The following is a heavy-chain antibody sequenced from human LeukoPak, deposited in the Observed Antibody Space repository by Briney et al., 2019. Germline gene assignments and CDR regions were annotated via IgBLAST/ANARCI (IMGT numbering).Heavy chain of an antibody. D-gene: IGHD2/OR15-2a*01. J-gene: IGHJ5*02. CDR2: INHPGST. CDR3: AMLLYHSGRPGP. Sequence: SETLSLTCAVYGVSLNHYYWTWIRQPPGKGLEWIGEINHPGSTNYNPSLKSRVTISIDTSKSQFSLKVNSVTAADTAVYYCAMLLYHSGRPGPWGQGTLVTGSS. CDR1: GVSLNHYY. V-gene: IGHV4-34*01.